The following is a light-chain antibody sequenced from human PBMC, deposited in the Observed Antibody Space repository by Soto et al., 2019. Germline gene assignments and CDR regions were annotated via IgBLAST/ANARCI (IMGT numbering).Light chain of an antibody. V-gene: IGKV1-27*01. J-gene: IGKJ1*01. Sequence: DIQMTQSPSSLSSSVGDRVTITCRASQGISHYLAWYQQKPGKVPKLLISAASTLQSGVPSRFSGSGSGTDFTLTISSLQPEDVATYYCQKYDNAARTFGQGTKVXIK. CDR1: QGISHY. CDR2: AAS. CDR3: QKYDNAART.